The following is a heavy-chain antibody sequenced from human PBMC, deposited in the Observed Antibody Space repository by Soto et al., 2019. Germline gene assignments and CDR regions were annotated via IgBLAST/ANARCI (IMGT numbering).Heavy chain of an antibody. CDR3: ARDRWGGIIAAPGPVSMDV. D-gene: IGHD6-13*01. J-gene: IGHJ6*02. Sequence: PGGSLRLSCAASGFTFSSYGMHWVRQAPGKGLEWVAVIWYDGSNKYYADSVKGRFTISRDNSKNTLYLQMNSLRAEDTAVYYCARDRWGGIIAAPGPVSMDVWGQGTTVTVSS. CDR2: IWYDGSNK. CDR1: GFTFSSYG. V-gene: IGHV3-33*01.